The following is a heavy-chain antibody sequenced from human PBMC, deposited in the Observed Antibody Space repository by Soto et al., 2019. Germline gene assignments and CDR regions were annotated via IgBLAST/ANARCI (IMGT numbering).Heavy chain of an antibody. CDR2: INHSGST. CDR3: ARGSCSGGSCYGRGKYYYYYYYMDV. V-gene: IGHV4-34*01. Sequence: QVQLQQWGAGLLKPSETLSLTCAVYGGSFGGYYWSWIRQPPGKGLEWIGEINHSGSTNYNPSLKSRVTISVDTSKNQFSLKLSSVTAADTAVYYCARGSCSGGSCYGRGKYYYYYYYMDVWGKGTTVTVSS. CDR1: GGSFGGYY. D-gene: IGHD2-15*01. J-gene: IGHJ6*03.